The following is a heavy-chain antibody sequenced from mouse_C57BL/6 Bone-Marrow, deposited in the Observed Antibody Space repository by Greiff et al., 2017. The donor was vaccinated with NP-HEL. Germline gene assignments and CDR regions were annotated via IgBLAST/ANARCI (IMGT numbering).Heavy chain of an antibody. V-gene: IGHV5-17*01. CDR3: ARPLLLRSLHYYAMDY. CDR1: GFTFSDYG. Sequence: EVKLEESGGGLVKPGGSLKLSCAASGFTFSDYGMHWVRQAPEKGLEWVAYISSGSSTIYYADTVKGRFTISRDNAKNTLFLQMTSLRSEDTAMYYCARPLLLRSLHYYAMDYWGQGTSVTVSS. D-gene: IGHD1-1*01. CDR2: ISSGSSTI. J-gene: IGHJ4*01.